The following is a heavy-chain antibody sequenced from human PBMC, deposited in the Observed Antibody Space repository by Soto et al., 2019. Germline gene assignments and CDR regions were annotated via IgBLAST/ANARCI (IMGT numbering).Heavy chain of an antibody. V-gene: IGHV4-4*02. Sequence: QVQLQESGPGLVKPSGTLSLTCAVSGGSISSSNWWSWVRQPPGKGLEWIGEIYHSGSTNYNPSLKSRVTISVDKSKNQFSLKLSSVTAADTAVYYCASLIQLWSNYYYYGMDVWGQGTTVTVSS. D-gene: IGHD5-18*01. J-gene: IGHJ6*02. CDR1: GGSISSSNW. CDR2: IYHSGST. CDR3: ASLIQLWSNYYYYGMDV.